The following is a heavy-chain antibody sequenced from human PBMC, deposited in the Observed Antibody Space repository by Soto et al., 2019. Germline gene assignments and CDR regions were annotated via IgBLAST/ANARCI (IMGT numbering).Heavy chain of an antibody. CDR1: GFTFSSYA. Sequence: PGGSLRLSCAASGFTFSSYAMSWVRQAPGKGLEWVSAISGSGGSTYYADSVKGRFTISRDNSKNTLYLQMNSLRAEDTAVYYCAKDSPVGVPLLRDLHDWGQGTLVTVSS. CDR3: AKDSPVGVPLLRDLHD. CDR2: ISGSGGST. J-gene: IGHJ1*01. D-gene: IGHD2-15*01. V-gene: IGHV3-23*01.